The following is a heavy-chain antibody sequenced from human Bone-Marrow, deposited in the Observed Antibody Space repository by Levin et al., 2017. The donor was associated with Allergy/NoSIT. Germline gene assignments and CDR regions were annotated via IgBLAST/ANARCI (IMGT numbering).Heavy chain of an antibody. J-gene: IGHJ6*02. D-gene: IGHD3-22*01. V-gene: IGHV3-30*18. CDR3: AKSYYYDSSGYYPLYYYYGMDG. CDR1: GFTFSSYG. Sequence: GGSLRLSCAASGFTFSSYGMHWVRQAPGKGLEWVAVISYDGSNKYYADSVKGRFTISRDNSKNTLYLQMNSLRAEDTAVYYCAKSYYYDSSGYYPLYYYYGMDGWGQGTTVTVSS. CDR2: ISYDGSNK.